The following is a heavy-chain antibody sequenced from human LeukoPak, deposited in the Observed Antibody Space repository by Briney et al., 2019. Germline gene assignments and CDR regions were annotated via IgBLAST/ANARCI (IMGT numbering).Heavy chain of an antibody. CDR2: IYYSGST. Sequence: SETLSLTCTVSGGSISSSSYYWGWIRQPPGKGLEWIGSIYYSGSTYYNPSLKSRVTISVDTSKNQFSLKLSSVTAADTAVYYCARRLARYFDWFRADYFDYWGQGTLVTVSS. V-gene: IGHV4-39*01. J-gene: IGHJ4*02. D-gene: IGHD3-9*01. CDR1: GGSISSSSYY. CDR3: ARRLARYFDWFRADYFDY.